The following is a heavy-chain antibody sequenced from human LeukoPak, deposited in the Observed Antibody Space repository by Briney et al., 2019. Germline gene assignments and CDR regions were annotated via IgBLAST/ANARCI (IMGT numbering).Heavy chain of an antibody. CDR3: ARDSDSNFVGSFDI. CDR1: GFTFSSYS. Sequence: KPGGSLLLSCAASGFTFSSYSMNWVRQAPGKGLEWVSSISSSSSYIYYADSVKGRFTISRDNAKNSLYLQMNSLRAEDTAVYYCARDSDSNFVGSFDIWGQGTMVTVSS. CDR2: ISSSSSYI. D-gene: IGHD3-3*01. V-gene: IGHV3-21*01. J-gene: IGHJ3*02.